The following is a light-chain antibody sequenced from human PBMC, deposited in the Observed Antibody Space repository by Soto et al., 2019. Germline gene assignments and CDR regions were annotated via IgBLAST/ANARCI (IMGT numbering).Light chain of an antibody. V-gene: IGLV2-14*01. CDR2: EVS. J-gene: IGLJ1*01. CDR1: SSDVGGYNF. Sequence: HSALTQPASVSGSPGQSITISCTGTSSDVGGYNFVSWYQQHPGKAPKLMIFEVSHRPSGVSIRFSASKSGNTASLTISGLQAEDEADYYCSSYTSSSTLVFGTGTKLTVL. CDR3: SSYTSSSTLV.